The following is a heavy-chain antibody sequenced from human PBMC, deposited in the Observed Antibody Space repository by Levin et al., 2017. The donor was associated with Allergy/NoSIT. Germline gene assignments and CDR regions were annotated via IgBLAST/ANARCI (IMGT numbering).Heavy chain of an antibody. J-gene: IGHJ4*02. Sequence: PGGSLRLSCAASGFTFSSYAMSWVRQAPGKGLEWVSAISGSGGSTYYADSVKGRFTISRDNSKNTLYLQMNSLRAEDTAVYYCAKDPIVVVITIPDYWGQGTLVTVSS. CDR2: ISGSGGST. CDR3: AKDPIVVVITIPDY. CDR1: GFTFSSYA. V-gene: IGHV3-23*01. D-gene: IGHD3-22*01.